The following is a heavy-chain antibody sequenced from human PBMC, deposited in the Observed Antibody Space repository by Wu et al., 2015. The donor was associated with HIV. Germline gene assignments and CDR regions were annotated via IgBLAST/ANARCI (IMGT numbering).Heavy chain of an antibody. V-gene: IGHV1-2*02. CDR2: INPNSGGT. Sequence: QVQLVQSGAEVKKPGASVKVSCKASGYTFTGYYMHWVRQAPGQGLEWMGWINPNSGGTNYAQKFQGRVTMTRDTSISTAYMELSRLRSDDTAVYYCAREPLVRVVPAAHPFDYWGQGTLVTVSS. J-gene: IGHJ4*02. CDR3: AREPLVRVVPAAHPFDY. CDR1: GYTFTGYY. D-gene: IGHD2-2*01.